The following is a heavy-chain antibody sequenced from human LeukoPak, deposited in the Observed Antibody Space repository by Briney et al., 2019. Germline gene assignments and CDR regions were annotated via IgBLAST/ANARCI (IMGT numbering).Heavy chain of an antibody. CDR3: ARDPYNWNDVSFDY. CDR2: ISYDGSNK. D-gene: IGHD1-20*01. CDR1: GFTFSSYG. V-gene: IGHV3-30*03. Sequence: GGSLRLSCAASGFTFSSYGMHWVRQAPGKGLEWVAVISYDGSNKYYADSVKGRFTISRDNSKNTLYLQMNSLRADDTAVYYCARDPYNWNDVSFDYWGQGTLVTVSS. J-gene: IGHJ4*02.